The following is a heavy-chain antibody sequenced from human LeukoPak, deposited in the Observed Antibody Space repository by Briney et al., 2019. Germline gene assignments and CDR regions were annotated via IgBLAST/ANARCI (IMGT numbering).Heavy chain of an antibody. CDR3: ARDLEGGSYSFDY. J-gene: IGHJ4*02. Sequence: ASVKVSCKTSGYTFTNYDINWVRQATGQGVEWMGWMNPNNGNTGYAQKFQGRVTMTRATSISTAYMELSRLRSDDTAVYYCARDLEGGSYSFDYWGKGTLVTVSS. CDR2: MNPNNGNT. CDR1: GYTFTNYD. D-gene: IGHD1-26*01. V-gene: IGHV1-8*01.